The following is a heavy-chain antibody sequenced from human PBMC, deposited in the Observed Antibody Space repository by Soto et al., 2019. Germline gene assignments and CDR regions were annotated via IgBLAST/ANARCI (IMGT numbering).Heavy chain of an antibody. Sequence: GGSLRLSCAASGFTFSSYSMNWVRQAPGKGLEWVSSISSSSSYIYYADSVKGRFTISRDNAKNSLYLQMNSLRAEDTAVYYCASNPQDQTLDYWGQGTLITVSS. CDR2: ISSSSSYI. V-gene: IGHV3-21*01. CDR1: GFTFSSYS. CDR3: ASNPQDQTLDY. J-gene: IGHJ4*02.